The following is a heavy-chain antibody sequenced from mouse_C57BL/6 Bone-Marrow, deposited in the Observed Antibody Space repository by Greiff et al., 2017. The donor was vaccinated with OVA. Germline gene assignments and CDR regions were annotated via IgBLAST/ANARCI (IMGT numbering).Heavy chain of an antibody. Sequence: VQLKESGAELVRPGASVKLSCTASGFNIKDDYMHWVKQRPEQGLEWIGWIDPENGDTEYASKFQGKATITADTSSNTAYLQLSSLTSEDTAVYYCTREVTTKAMDYWGQGTSVTVSS. CDR1: GFNIKDDY. J-gene: IGHJ4*01. CDR2: IDPENGDT. V-gene: IGHV14-4*01. D-gene: IGHD2-2*01. CDR3: TREVTTKAMDY.